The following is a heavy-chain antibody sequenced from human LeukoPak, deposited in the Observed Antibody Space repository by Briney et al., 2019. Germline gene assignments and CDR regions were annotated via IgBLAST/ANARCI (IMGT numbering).Heavy chain of an antibody. J-gene: IGHJ4*02. D-gene: IGHD6-13*01. V-gene: IGHV3-43*02. CDR1: GFIFDDYG. CDR2: ISGDGGTT. Sequence: PGGSLRLSCAASGFIFDDYGMHWVRQAPGKGLEWVSLISGDGGTTYYADSVKGRFTISRDNSKNSLYLQINSLRTEDTALYYCAKDIYSSNWASEDCWGQGTLVTVSS. CDR3: AKDIYSSNWASEDC.